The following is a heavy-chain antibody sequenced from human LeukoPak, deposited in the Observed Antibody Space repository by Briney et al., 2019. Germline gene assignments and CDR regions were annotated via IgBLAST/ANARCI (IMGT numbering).Heavy chain of an antibody. Sequence: KPGGSLRLSCEASGFTFSSYWMSWVRQAPGKGLEWVGRIKSKRDGGTIDYAAPVKGRFTISRDDSKNTFYLQMNSLKTEDAAVYYCTTGSSFDYWGQGTLVTVSS. J-gene: IGHJ4*02. CDR3: TTGSSFDY. D-gene: IGHD6-6*01. CDR2: IKSKRDGGTI. CDR1: GFTFSSYW. V-gene: IGHV3-15*01.